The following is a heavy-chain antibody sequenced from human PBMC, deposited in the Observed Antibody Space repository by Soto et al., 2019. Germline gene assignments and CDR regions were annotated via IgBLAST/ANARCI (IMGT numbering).Heavy chain of an antibody. Sequence: SEAQALASGVYGVCFCDYYRSRIRQPPGKGLEWIGEINHSGSNNYNPSLKRRVTISVDTSKNQFSLKLSSVTAADTAVYYCVRGSWGDYVSYFVYCGQGTLVTVSS. J-gene: IGHJ4*02. CDR3: VRGSWGDYVSYFVY. D-gene: IGHD4-17*01. V-gene: IGHV4-34*01. CDR2: INHSGSN. CDR1: GVCFCDYY.